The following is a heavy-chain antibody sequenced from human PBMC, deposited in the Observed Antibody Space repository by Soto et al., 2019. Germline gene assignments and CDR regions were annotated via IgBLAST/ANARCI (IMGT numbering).Heavy chain of an antibody. CDR3: VHRTLSNGACFDP. CDR1: GFSLSTTGEG. D-gene: IGHD2-15*01. Sequence: GPTLVNPTQTLTLNCAFSGFSLSTTGEGVGWFRQPPGKAPECLALIYWDDDVRYSPSLRNSLTITKDTSENQEVLTMTNIDPLDTATYYCVHRTLSNGACFDPWGQGILVTVSS. J-gene: IGHJ5*02. V-gene: IGHV2-5*02. CDR2: IYWDDDV.